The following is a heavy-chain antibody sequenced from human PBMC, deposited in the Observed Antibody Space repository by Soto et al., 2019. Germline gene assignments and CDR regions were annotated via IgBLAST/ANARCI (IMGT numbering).Heavy chain of an antibody. Sequence: GESLTSTVPCSGYTFTRNWIGWVRQMPGKGLEWMGIIYPHDSDTRYSPSFQGQVTISADKSITTVFLQWSSLRASDTAMYYCARQIYDSDTGPNFQYYFDSWGQGTPVTVSS. J-gene: IGHJ4*02. V-gene: IGHV5-51*01. CDR3: ARQIYDSDTGPNFQYYFDS. CDR2: IYPHDSDT. CDR1: GYTFTRNW. D-gene: IGHD3-22*01.